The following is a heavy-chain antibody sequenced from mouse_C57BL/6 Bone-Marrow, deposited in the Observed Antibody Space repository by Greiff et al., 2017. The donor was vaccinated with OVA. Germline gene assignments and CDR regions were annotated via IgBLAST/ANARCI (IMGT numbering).Heavy chain of an antibody. CDR2: IYPGDGDT. D-gene: IGHD1-1*02. J-gene: IGHJ2*01. CDR1: GYAFSSYW. Sequence: VQLQESGAELVKPGASVKISCKASGYAFSSYWMNWVKQRPGKGLEWIGQIYPGDGDTNYNGKFKGKATLTADKSSSTAYMQLSSLTSEDSAVYFCARSVDGGYFDYWGQGTTLTVSS. CDR3: ARSVDGGYFDY. V-gene: IGHV1-80*01.